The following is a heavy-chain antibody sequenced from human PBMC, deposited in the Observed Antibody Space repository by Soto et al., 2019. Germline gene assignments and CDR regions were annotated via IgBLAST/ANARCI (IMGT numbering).Heavy chain of an antibody. CDR1: GFTFSGFTFSSYA. Sequence: GGSLRLSCTASGFTFSGFTFSSYAMHWVRQAPGKGLEWVAVISYDGSNRYYAESLKGRFTISRDNSKNSLYLQMDSLRDEDKAVYYCARGGRPFDYWGQGTLVTVSS. CDR2: ISYDGSNR. V-gene: IGHV3-30*03. J-gene: IGHJ4*02. CDR3: ARGGRPFDY.